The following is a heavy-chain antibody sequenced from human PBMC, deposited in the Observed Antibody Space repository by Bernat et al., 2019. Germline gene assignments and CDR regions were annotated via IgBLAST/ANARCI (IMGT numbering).Heavy chain of an antibody. D-gene: IGHD5-12*01. Sequence: GGGGGEAGGGGGGAGAAAGVTCSGESRNGVRRAPGKGRGGVAYMSSSSSTIYYADSVKGRVTISRDNAKNSLYLQMNSLRAEDTAVYYCARDTKMATSVPNDSWGQGTLVTVSS. CDR1: GVTCSGES. J-gene: IGHJ4*02. CDR2: MSSSSSTI. CDR3: ARDTKMATSVPNDS. V-gene: IGHV3-48*01.